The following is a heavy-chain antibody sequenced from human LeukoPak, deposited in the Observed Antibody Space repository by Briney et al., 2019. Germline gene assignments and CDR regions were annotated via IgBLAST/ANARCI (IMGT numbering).Heavy chain of an antibody. CDR1: GGSISSSSYY. CDR3: ARVRTVVVIKRGKYYFDY. Sequence: PSETLSLTCTVSGGSISSSSYYWSWIRQPPGKGLEWIGEINHSGSTNYNPSLKSRVTISVDTSKNQFSLKLSSVTAADTAVYYCARVRTVVVIKRGKYYFDYWGQGTLVTVSS. V-gene: IGHV4-39*07. J-gene: IGHJ4*02. CDR2: INHSGST. D-gene: IGHD3-22*01.